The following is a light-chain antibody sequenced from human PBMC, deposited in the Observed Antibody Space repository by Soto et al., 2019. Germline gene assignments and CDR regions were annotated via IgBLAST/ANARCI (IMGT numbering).Light chain of an antibody. CDR1: QGIRTD. CDR3: LRQNSYPLT. CDR2: AAS. J-gene: IGKJ4*01. Sequence: DIQMTQSPSSLSASVGDRVTITCRASQGIRTDLGWDQQKPGKAPKRLIYAASSLQSGVPSRFSGSGSGKEFTLTISSLQPEDFATYYCLRQNSYPLTFGGGTKVEIK. V-gene: IGKV1-17*01.